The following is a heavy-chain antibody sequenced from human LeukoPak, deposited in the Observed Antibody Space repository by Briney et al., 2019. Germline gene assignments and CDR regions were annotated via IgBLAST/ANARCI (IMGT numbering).Heavy chain of an antibody. CDR3: ARVGYISGWYPFDF. CDR2: IYISGSGST. V-gene: IGHV4-4*07. CDR1: GGSISSYY. J-gene: IGHJ4*02. D-gene: IGHD6-19*01. Sequence: SETLSLTCTVSGGSISSYYWSWIRQPAGKGLEWIGRIYISGSGSTNYNPSLKSRVTMSVDTSKNQFSLKLSSVTAADTAVYYCARVGYISGWYPFDFWGLGTLVIVSS.